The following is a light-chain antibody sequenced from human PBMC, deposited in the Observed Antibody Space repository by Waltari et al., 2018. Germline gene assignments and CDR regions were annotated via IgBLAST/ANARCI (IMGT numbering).Light chain of an antibody. CDR1: ENVNNY. J-gene: IGKJ2*03. CDR3: QHGYGTPYS. V-gene: IGKV1-39*01. CDR2: KAS. Sequence: DIQMTQSPSSLSVSVGARVTITCRASENVNNYLNWYQQKPGKAPNLLIYKASTLQSGVPSRFSGSGSGTDYTFTISSLQSEDVATYYCQHGYGTPYSFGQGTKVEIK.